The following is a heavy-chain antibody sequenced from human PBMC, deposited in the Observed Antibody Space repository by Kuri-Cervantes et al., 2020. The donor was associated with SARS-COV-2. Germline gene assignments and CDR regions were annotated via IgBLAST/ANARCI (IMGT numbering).Heavy chain of an antibody. CDR3: ARGAPWSGYYGAFDY. Sequence: GGSLRLSCKGSGYSFTSYWIGWVRQMPGKGLEWMGIIYPGDSDTRYSPSFQGQVTISADKSISTAYLQWSSLKASDTAMYYCARGAPWSGYYGAFDYWGQGTLVTVSS. J-gene: IGHJ4*02. V-gene: IGHV5-51*01. CDR2: IYPGDSDT. CDR1: GYSFTSYW. D-gene: IGHD3-3*01.